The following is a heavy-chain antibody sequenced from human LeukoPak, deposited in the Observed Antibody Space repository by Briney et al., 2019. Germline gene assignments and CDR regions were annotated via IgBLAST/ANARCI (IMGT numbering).Heavy chain of an antibody. CDR1: GGTFSSYA. J-gene: IGHJ6*03. CDR3: ARGALDLKYYYYMDV. D-gene: IGHD1-1*01. CDR2: IIPILGIA. Sequence: ASVKVSCKASGGTFSSYAISWVRQAPGQGLEWMGRIIPILGIANYAQKFQGRVTITADKSTSTAYMELRSLRSDDTAVYYCARGALDLKYYYYMDVWGKGTTVTVSS. V-gene: IGHV1-69*04.